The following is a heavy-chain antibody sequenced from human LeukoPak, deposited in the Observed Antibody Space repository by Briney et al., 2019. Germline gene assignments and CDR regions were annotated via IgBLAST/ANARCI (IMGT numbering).Heavy chain of an antibody. J-gene: IGHJ3*02. Sequence: PSETLSLTCTVSGYSISSGYYWGWIRQPPGKGLEWIGSIYHSGSTYYNPSLKSRVTISVDTSKNQFSLKLSSVTAADTAVYYCASGNTYDSSGHIWDDAFDIWGQGTMVTVSS. V-gene: IGHV4-38-2*02. CDR2: IYHSGST. CDR3: ASGNTYDSSGHIWDDAFDI. CDR1: GYSISSGYY. D-gene: IGHD3-22*01.